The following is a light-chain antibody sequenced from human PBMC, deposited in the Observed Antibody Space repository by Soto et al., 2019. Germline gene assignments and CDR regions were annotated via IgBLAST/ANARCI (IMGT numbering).Light chain of an antibody. Sequence: EIVLTQSPATLSLSPGESATLSCRASVSVSIYISWYQQKPAQAPRLLIYDASNRATGIPTRFSGSGSGTHFSLTISSLEPEDFAVYYCQQRSNWPWTTFGQGTRVELK. CDR2: DAS. J-gene: IGKJ1*01. CDR3: QQRSNWPWTT. V-gene: IGKV3-11*01. CDR1: VSVSIY.